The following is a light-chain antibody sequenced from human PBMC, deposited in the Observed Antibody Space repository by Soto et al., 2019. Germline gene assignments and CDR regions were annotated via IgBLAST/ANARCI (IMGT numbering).Light chain of an antibody. CDR2: GAF. CDR3: QQYDNWPT. J-gene: IGKJ1*01. CDR1: QSVSSN. Sequence: IVMTQSPATLSVSPGERATLSCRASQSVSSNLAWYQQKPGQAPSLLIYGAFIRATGVPARFSGSGSGTEFTLTISSLQSEDFAFYHCQQYDNWPTFGQGTKVEIK. V-gene: IGKV3-15*01.